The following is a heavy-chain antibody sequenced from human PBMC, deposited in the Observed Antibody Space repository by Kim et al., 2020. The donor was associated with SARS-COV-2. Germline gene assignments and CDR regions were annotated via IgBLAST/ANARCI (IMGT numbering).Heavy chain of an antibody. J-gene: IGHJ6*02. Sequence: ASVKVSCKASGYTFTSYAMHWVRQAPGQRLEWMGWINAGNGNTKYSQKFQGRVTITRDTSASTAYMELSSLRSEDTAVYYCARDQITMVRGVIIDYYYGMDVWGQGTTVTVSS. CDR2: INAGNGNT. D-gene: IGHD3-10*01. CDR3: ARDQITMVRGVIIDYYYGMDV. V-gene: IGHV1-3*01. CDR1: GYTFTSYA.